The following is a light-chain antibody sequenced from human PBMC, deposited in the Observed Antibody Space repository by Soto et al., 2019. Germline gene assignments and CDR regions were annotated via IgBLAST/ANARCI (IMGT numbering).Light chain of an antibody. CDR3: SSYTSSSTYYV. CDR1: SSDVGGYNY. CDR2: DVS. V-gene: IGLV2-14*01. Sequence: QSVLTQPASVSGSPGQSITISCTGTSSDVGGYNYVSWYQLHPGKAPKLMIYDVSDRPSGVSNRFSGSKSGNTASLTISGLQAEDETDYYCSSYTSSSTYYVFGTGTKVTVL. J-gene: IGLJ1*01.